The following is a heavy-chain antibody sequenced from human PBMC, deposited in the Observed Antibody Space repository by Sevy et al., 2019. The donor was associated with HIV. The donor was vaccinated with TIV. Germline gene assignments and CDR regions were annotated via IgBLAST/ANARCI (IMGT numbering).Heavy chain of an antibody. D-gene: IGHD1-26*01. V-gene: IGHV3-21*01. J-gene: IGHJ4*02. Sequence: GGSLRLSCAASGFTFSNYNMNWVRQAPGKGLEWVSSITGSSNYIYYAGSLKGRFTASRDNAKNSLYLQMNSLRAEDTAVYYCARDFPVGTTSTFDYWGQGTLATASS. CDR2: ITGSSNYI. CDR3: ARDFPVGTTSTFDY. CDR1: GFTFSNYN.